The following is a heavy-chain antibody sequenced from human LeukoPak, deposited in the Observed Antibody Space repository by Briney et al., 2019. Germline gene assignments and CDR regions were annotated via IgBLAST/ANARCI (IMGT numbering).Heavy chain of an antibody. CDR3: ARGFGSGWYDPYGMDV. CDR1: GFTFSSYA. D-gene: IGHD6-19*01. V-gene: IGHV3-23*01. Sequence: GGSLRLSCAASGFTFSSYAMSWVRQAPGKGLEWVSSISGSGGSTNYADSVKGRFTISRDNSKNSLYLQMNSLRAEDTAVYYCARGFGSGWYDPYGMDVWGQGTTVTVSS. CDR2: ISGSGGST. J-gene: IGHJ6*02.